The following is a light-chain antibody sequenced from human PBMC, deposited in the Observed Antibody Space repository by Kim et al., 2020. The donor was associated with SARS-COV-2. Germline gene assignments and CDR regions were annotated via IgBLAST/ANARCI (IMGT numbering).Light chain of an antibody. V-gene: IGKV2-28*01. Sequence: PAYICCRSSQSSLDSNAYNQLGWYLQQPEQSPQLLIYLGSYRAYGVPDMFSGSGAGTDFTLKSSRVEAEDAGVYYCMQALQIPLTFGGGTKVDIK. CDR2: LGS. CDR1: QSSLDSNAYNQ. CDR3: MQALQIPLT. J-gene: IGKJ4*01.